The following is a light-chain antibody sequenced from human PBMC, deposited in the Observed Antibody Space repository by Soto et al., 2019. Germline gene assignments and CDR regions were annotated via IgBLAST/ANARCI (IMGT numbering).Light chain of an antibody. Sequence: ENVLTQSPGTLSLSPGERATLSCRASQTVSGSYVAWYQQKPGQTPRLLIYGASSRATGIPDRFSGSGSGTDFTLTISRVEPEDFAVYHCQHYGDSPLTFGGGTKVEIK. CDR1: QTVSGSY. CDR3: QHYGDSPLT. V-gene: IGKV3-20*01. CDR2: GAS. J-gene: IGKJ4*01.